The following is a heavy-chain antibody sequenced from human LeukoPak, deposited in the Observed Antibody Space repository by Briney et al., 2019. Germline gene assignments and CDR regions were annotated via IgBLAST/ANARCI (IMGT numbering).Heavy chain of an antibody. CDR2: INHSGST. CDR3: ARGLRYYDILTGPPYFDY. J-gene: IGHJ4*02. CDR1: GGSFSGYY. V-gene: IGHV4-34*01. Sequence: SETLSLTCAVYGGSFSGYYWSWIRQPPGKGLEWIGEINHSGSTNYNPSLESRVTISVDTSKNQFSLKLSSVTAADMAVYYCARGLRYYDILTGPPYFDYWGQGTLVTVSS. D-gene: IGHD3-9*01.